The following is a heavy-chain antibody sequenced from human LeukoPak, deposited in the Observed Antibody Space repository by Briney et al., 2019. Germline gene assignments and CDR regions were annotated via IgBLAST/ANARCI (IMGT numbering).Heavy chain of an antibody. CDR1: GYTFTSYG. D-gene: IGHD2-2*02. Sequence: ASVKVSCKASGYTFTSYGISWVRQAPGQGLEWMGWISAYNGNTNYAQKLQGRFTMTTDTSTSTAYMELRSLRSDDTAVYYCARGGGYCSSTSCYTDDAFDIWGQGTMVTVSS. CDR3: ARGGGYCSSTSCYTDDAFDI. V-gene: IGHV1-18*01. J-gene: IGHJ3*02. CDR2: ISAYNGNT.